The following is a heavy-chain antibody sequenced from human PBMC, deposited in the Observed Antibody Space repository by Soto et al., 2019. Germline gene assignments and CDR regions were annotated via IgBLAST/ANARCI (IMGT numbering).Heavy chain of an antibody. Sequence: ASVKVSCKASGYTFTRYGMHWVRQAPGQRLEWMGWINAGNGNTRYSQKIQGRVTITRDTSASTAYMELSSLRSEDTAVYYCARDPHLAGSCSSTSCYEMYNWFDPWGQGTLVTVSS. V-gene: IGHV1-3*01. CDR2: INAGNGNT. CDR3: ARDPHLAGSCSSTSCYEMYNWFDP. D-gene: IGHD2-2*01. CDR1: GYTFTRYG. J-gene: IGHJ5*02.